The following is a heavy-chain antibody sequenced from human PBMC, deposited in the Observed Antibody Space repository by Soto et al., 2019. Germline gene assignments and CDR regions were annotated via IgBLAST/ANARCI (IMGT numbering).Heavy chain of an antibody. Sequence: ASVKVSCKASGGTFSSYAISWVRQAPGQGLEWMGGIIPIFGTANYAQKFQGRVTITADESTSTAYMELSSLRSEDTAVYYCARAPYYYDSSGYYYFDYGGQGTLVTVSA. V-gene: IGHV1-69*13. J-gene: IGHJ4*02. CDR1: GGTFSSYA. CDR2: IIPIFGTA. CDR3: ARAPYYYDSSGYYYFDY. D-gene: IGHD3-22*01.